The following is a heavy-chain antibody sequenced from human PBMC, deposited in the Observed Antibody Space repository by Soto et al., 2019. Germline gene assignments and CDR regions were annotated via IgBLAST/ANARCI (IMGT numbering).Heavy chain of an antibody. V-gene: IGHV3-7*03. CDR3: ASHPHRGHYPKYATTY. D-gene: IGHD4-17*01. CDR1: GFTFSTYW. Sequence: GGSLRLSCAASGFTFSTYWMSWVRHFPGKGLEWLANIKEDGSEKYYVDSVKGRFTISRDNAKYSLYLQMNSLRADDTAIYYCASHPHRGHYPKYATTYWGQATSVTLSS. CDR2: IKEDGSEK. J-gene: IGHJ4*02.